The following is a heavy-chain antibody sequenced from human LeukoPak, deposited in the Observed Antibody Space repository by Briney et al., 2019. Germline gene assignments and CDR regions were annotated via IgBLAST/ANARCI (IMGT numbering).Heavy chain of an antibody. D-gene: IGHD2-15*01. Sequence: PGGSLRLSCAASGFTFSDHYMDWVRQAPGKGLEWVGRTRNKANSYTTEYAASVKGRFTISRDDSENSLYLQMSSLKTEDTAVYYCARSKSTRDFDYWGQGTLVTVSS. J-gene: IGHJ4*02. V-gene: IGHV3-72*01. CDR2: TRNKANSYTT. CDR1: GFTFSDHY. CDR3: ARSKSTRDFDY.